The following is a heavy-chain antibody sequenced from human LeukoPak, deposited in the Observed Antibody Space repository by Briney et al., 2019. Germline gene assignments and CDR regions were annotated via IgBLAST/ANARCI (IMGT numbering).Heavy chain of an antibody. J-gene: IGHJ4*02. CDR1: GGSISNYY. D-gene: IGHD2-21*01. CDR3: ARGSRLRAGYYFDY. V-gene: IGHV4-59*01. Sequence: SETLSLTCTVSGGSISNYYWSWIRQPPGKGLEWIGYIYSSGSTNYNPSLKSRVTISIGTSKNQFSLKLSSVTAADTAVYYCARGSRLRAGYYFDYWGQGTLVTVSS. CDR2: IYSSGST.